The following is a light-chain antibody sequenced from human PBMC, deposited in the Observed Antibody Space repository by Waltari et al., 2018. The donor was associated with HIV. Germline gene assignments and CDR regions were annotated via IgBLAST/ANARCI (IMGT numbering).Light chain of an antibody. V-gene: IGKV4-1*01. J-gene: IGKJ2*01. CDR2: WAS. CDR3: QQYYSTPNT. Sequence: DIVMTQSPASLAVSLGERAPINCKSSQSVLYSSNNKNYLAWYHQKPGPPTKLLIYWASTRESGVPDRFSGSGSGTDFTLTISSLQAEDVAVYYCQQYYSTPNTFGQGTKLEIK. CDR1: QSVLYSSNNKNY.